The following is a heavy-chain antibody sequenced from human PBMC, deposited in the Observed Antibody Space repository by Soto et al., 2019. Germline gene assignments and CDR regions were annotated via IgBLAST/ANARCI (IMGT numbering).Heavy chain of an antibody. CDR2: INPNSGGT. CDR3: ARGITATGQAH. V-gene: IGHV1-2*02. CDR1: GYTFTAKY. D-gene: IGHD6-13*01. Sequence: GASVKVSCKTSGYTFTAKYLYWVRQAPGQGLEWMGWINPNSGGTKYAQKFQGRVTMTRDTSISTAYMELSSLISGDTAVYFCARGITATGQAHWGQGTLVTVYS. J-gene: IGHJ4*02.